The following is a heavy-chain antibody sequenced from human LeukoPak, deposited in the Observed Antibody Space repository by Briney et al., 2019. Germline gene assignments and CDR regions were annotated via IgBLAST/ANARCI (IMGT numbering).Heavy chain of an antibody. Sequence: ASVKVSCKASGYTFTSYDINWVRQATGQGLEWMGWMNPNSGNTGYAQKFQGRVTMTRNTSISTAYMELSSLRSEDTAVYYCARGGNTLVFYYYYGMDVWGQGTTVTVSS. CDR1: GYTFTSYD. D-gene: IGHD3-9*01. CDR2: MNPNSGNT. V-gene: IGHV1-8*01. J-gene: IGHJ6*02. CDR3: ARGGNTLVFYYYYGMDV.